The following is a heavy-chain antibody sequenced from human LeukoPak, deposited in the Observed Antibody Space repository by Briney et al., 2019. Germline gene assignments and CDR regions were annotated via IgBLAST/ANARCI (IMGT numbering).Heavy chain of an antibody. D-gene: IGHD2-15*01. CDR1: GFTFSSYG. Sequence: GGSLRLSCAASGFTFSSYGMHWVRQAPGKGLEWVAVISYDGSNKYYADSVKGRFTISRDNSKNTLYLQMNNLRAEDTAVYYCAREPSDIALDVWGLGTTVTVSS. V-gene: IGHV3-30*03. CDR3: AREPSDIALDV. CDR2: ISYDGSNK. J-gene: IGHJ6*02.